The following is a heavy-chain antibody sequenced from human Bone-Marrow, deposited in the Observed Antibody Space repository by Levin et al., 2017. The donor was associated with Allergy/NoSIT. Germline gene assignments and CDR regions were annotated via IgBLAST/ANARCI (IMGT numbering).Heavy chain of an antibody. J-gene: IGHJ4*02. Sequence: GESLKISCAASGFTFSSYAMSWVRQAPGKGLEWVSAISGSGGSTYYADSVKGRFTISRDNSKNTLYLQMNSLRAEDTAVYYCAKGGSGGSSSFDYWGQGTLVTVSS. D-gene: IGHD2-15*01. V-gene: IGHV3-23*01. CDR3: AKGGSGGSSSFDY. CDR1: GFTFSSYA. CDR2: ISGSGGST.